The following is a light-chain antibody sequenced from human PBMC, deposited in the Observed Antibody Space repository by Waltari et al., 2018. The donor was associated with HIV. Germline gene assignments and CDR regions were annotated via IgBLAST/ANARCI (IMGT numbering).Light chain of an antibody. CDR2: DTN. CDR3: LLSYSGTRV. J-gene: IGLJ3*02. CDR1: TGAVTSDHY. V-gene: IGLV7-46*01. Sequence: QAVVTQEPSLTVSPGGTVTLTCGSSTGAVTSDHYPYWFQQKPGQAPRTLIYDTNTKHSWTPARFSGSLRGGKAALTLSGAQPEDEAEYYCLLSYSGTRVFGGGTKLTVL.